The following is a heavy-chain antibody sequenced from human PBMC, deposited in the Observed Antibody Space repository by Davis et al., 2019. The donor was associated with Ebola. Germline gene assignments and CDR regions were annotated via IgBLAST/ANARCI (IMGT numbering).Heavy chain of an antibody. D-gene: IGHD2-2*01. CDR2: ISSSSSYI. CDR1: GFTFSSYS. CDR3: AGGYCSSTSCYLGHSYYYYMDV. Sequence: PGGSLRLSCVASGFTFSSYSMNWVRQAPGKGLEWVSSISSSSSYIYYADSVKGRFTISRDNAKNSLYLQMNSLRAEDTAVYYCAGGYCSSTSCYLGHSYYYYMDVWGKGTTVTVSS. V-gene: IGHV3-21*01. J-gene: IGHJ6*03.